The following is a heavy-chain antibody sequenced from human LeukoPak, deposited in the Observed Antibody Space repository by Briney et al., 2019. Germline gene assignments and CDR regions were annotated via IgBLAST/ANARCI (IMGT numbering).Heavy chain of an antibody. CDR3: ARDLRHQLLYCLDY. CDR1: GFTFSSYA. Sequence: PGGSLRLSCAASGFTFSSYAMHWVRQAPGKGLEWVAVISYDGSNKYYADSVKGRFTISRDNSKNTVYLQMNSLGAEDTAVYYCARDLRHQLLYCLDYWGQGTLVTVSS. V-gene: IGHV3-30*04. CDR2: ISYDGSNK. D-gene: IGHD2-2*02. J-gene: IGHJ4*02.